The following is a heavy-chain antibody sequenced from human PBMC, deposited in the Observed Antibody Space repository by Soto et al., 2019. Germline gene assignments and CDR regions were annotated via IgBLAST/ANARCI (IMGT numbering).Heavy chain of an antibody. Sequence: QVPLVEPGGGVVQPGRSLRLSCAASGFTFSNYGMHWVRQAPGKGLEWVAVIWYDGTNKYYVDSVKGRFTISRDNSKNTLYLQINSLRAEDTAVYYCARDVHSRYFDLWGRGTLVTVSS. J-gene: IGHJ2*01. CDR3: ARDVHSRYFDL. D-gene: IGHD1-26*01. V-gene: IGHV3-33*01. CDR1: GFTFSNYG. CDR2: IWYDGTNK.